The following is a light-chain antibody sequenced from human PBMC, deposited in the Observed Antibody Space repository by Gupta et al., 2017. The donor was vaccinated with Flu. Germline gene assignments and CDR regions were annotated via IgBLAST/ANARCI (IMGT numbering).Light chain of an antibody. CDR1: SGRTMDA. CDR2: VNYDGSH. Sequence: QLVLTQSPSASASRGAAVKLTCTLNSGRTMDAIAWHQHRPERGPRFLMIVNYDGSHMNADGVPGLSAAYCAGTAPFTTTSLHEAEDAAYYYCPTSVTSILYVFGTGTKVTV. J-gene: IGLJ1*01. CDR3: PTSVTSILYV. V-gene: IGLV4-69*01.